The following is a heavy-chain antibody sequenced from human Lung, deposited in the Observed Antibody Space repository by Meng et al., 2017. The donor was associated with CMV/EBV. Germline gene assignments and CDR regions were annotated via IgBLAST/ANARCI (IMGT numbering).Heavy chain of an antibody. D-gene: IGHD2-15*01. CDR3: AKAVVPVYYYYGMDV. J-gene: IGHJ6*02. CDR2: ISGIGGNS. V-gene: IGHV3-23*01. CDR1: GFTFDNYA. Sequence: GGSXRLXCTASGFTFDNYAMSWVRQAPGKGLEWVSVISGIGGNSYYAESVKGRFTVSRDNSKNTLYLHMNGLRADDTAVYYCAKAVVPVYYYYGMDVWGRGTTVTVSS.